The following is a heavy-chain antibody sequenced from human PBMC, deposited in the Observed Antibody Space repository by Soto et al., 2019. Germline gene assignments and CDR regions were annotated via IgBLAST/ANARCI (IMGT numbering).Heavy chain of an antibody. Sequence: QLQLQESGPGPVKPSETLSLTCTVSGGSISSSSYYWGWIRQPPGKGLEWIGSIYYSGSTYYNPSLKSRVTISVDTSKNQFSLKLSSVTAADTAVYYCASQTTVTTHFDYWGQGTLVTVSS. CDR1: GGSISSSSYY. D-gene: IGHD4-17*01. CDR2: IYYSGST. CDR3: ASQTTVTTHFDY. V-gene: IGHV4-39*01. J-gene: IGHJ4*02.